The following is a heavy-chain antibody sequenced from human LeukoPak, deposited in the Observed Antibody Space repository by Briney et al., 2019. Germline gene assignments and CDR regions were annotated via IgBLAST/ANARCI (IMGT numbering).Heavy chain of an antibody. CDR3: AKSDSSGYYLSCFDY. Sequence: GGSLRLSCAASGFTFDDYAMHWVRHAPGKGLEWVSGISWNSGSIGYADSVKGRFTISRDNAKNSLYLQMNSLRAEDMALYYCAKSDSSGYYLSCFDYWGQGTLVTVSS. D-gene: IGHD3-22*01. J-gene: IGHJ4*02. CDR1: GFTFDDYA. CDR2: ISWNSGSI. V-gene: IGHV3-9*03.